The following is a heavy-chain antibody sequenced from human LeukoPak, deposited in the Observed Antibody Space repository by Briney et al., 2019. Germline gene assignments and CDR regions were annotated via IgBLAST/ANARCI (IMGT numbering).Heavy chain of an antibody. CDR3: ARRYFDWLLGVYYSDY. CDR2: MNPNSGNT. D-gene: IGHD3-9*01. J-gene: IGHJ4*02. V-gene: IGHV1-8*01. Sequence: ASVKVSCKASGYTFTSYDIDWVRQATGQGLEWMGWMNPNSGNTGYAQKFQGRVTMTRNTSISTAYMELSSLRSEDTAVYYCARRYFDWLLGVYYSDYWGQGTLATVSS. CDR1: GYTFTSYD.